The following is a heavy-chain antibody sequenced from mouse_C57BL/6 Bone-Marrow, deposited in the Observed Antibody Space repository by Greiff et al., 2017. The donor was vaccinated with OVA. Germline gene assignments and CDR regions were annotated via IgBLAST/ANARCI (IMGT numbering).Heavy chain of an antibody. V-gene: IGHV1-69*01. Sequence: VQLQQPGAELVMPGASVKLSCKASGYTFTSYWMHWVKQRPGQGLEWIGVIDPSDSYNTYNQKSKGKSTLTVDKSSSPAYMQLSSLTSEDSAVYYCARSNYYGSSPYWYFDVWGTGTTVTVSS. D-gene: IGHD1-1*01. J-gene: IGHJ1*03. CDR3: ARSNYYGSSPYWYFDV. CDR2: IDPSDSYN. CDR1: GYTFTSYW.